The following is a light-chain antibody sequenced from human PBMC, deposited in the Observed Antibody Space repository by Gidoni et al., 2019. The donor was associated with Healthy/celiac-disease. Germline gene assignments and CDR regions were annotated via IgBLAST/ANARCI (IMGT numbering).Light chain of an antibody. CDR1: QSVSSY. CDR3: QQRSNWPRLT. V-gene: IGKV3-11*01. CDR2: DAS. J-gene: IGKJ4*01. Sequence: EIVFTQSPATLSLSPGERTTLPCRASQSVSSYLAWYQQKPGQAPRLLIYDASNRATGLPARCSGSGSGTDFTLTISSLEPEDVAVYYCQQRSNWPRLTFGGGTKVEIK.